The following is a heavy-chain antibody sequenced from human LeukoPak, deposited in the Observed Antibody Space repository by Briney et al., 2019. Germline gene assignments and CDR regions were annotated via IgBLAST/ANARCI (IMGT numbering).Heavy chain of an antibody. Sequence: SETLSLTCTVSGASISDYYWSWIRQPPGKGLEWIGYIYYDGSTNYNPSLKSRVTISLDTSKNQFSLKLYSVTAADTAVYYCAKYIRDSGTYYLDYWGQGTLVTVSS. V-gene: IGHV4-59*01. CDR3: AKYIRDSGTYYLDY. J-gene: IGHJ4*02. CDR2: IYYDGST. D-gene: IGHD3-10*01. CDR1: GASISDYY.